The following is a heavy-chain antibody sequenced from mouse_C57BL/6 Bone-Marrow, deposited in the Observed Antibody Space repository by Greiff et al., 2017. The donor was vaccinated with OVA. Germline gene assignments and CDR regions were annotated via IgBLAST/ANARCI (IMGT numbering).Heavy chain of an antibody. J-gene: IGHJ3*01. D-gene: IGHD2-5*01. CDR2: IWTGGGK. CDR1: GFSLTSYA. CDR3: ARNGPSYSNYEGFAY. Sequence: VQLVESGPGLVAPSQSLSITCTVSGFSLTSYAISWVRQPPGKGLEWLGVIWTGGGKNYNSALKSRLSISKDNSKSQVFLKMNSLQTDDTARYYCARNGPSYSNYEGFAYWGQGTLVTVSA. V-gene: IGHV2-9-1*01.